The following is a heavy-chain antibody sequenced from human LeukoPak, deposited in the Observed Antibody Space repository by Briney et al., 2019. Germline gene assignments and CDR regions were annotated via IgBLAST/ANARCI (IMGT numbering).Heavy chain of an antibody. V-gene: IGHV1-2*02. CDR2: INANNGDS. D-gene: IGHD4-23*01. J-gene: IGHJ4*02. Sequence: ASVKVSCKASGYSFTGYHMNWVRQAPGQGLEWMGWINANNGDSKYAEKFQGRVTMTRDTSISTTYMDLSRLRSDDTAVYYCARSLYGGNSDFDYWGQGTLVTVSP. CDR1: GYSFTGYH. CDR3: ARSLYGGNSDFDY.